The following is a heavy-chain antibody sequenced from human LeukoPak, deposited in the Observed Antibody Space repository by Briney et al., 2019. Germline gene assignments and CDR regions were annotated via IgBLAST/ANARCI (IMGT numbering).Heavy chain of an antibody. CDR1: GGTFSSYA. CDR3: ARDLGTNSGSYEDAFDI. CDR2: IIPIFGTA. D-gene: IGHD1-26*01. Sequence: SVKVSCKASGGTFSSYAISWVRQAPGQGLGWMGRIIPIFGTANYAQKFQGRVTITTDESTSTAYMELSSLRSEDTAVYYCARDLGTNSGSYEDAFDIWGQGTMVTVSS. J-gene: IGHJ3*02. V-gene: IGHV1-69*05.